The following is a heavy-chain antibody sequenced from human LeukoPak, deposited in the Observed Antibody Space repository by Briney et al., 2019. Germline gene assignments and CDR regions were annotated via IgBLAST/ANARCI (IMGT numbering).Heavy chain of an antibody. V-gene: IGHV3-23*01. CDR3: AKIGRGYDAFDI. CDR1: GFTFSSDA. CDR2: ISGSGTGT. D-gene: IGHD3-22*01. J-gene: IGHJ3*02. Sequence: PGGSLRLSCAASGFTFSSDAMNWVRQAPGKGLEWVSAISGSGTGTYYADSVKGRFTISRDNAKNSLYLQMNSLRAEDTALYYCAKIGRGYDAFDIWGQGTMVTVSS.